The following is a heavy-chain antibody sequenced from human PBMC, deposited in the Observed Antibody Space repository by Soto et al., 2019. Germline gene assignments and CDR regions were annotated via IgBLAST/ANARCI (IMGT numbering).Heavy chain of an antibody. V-gene: IGHV6-1*01. CDR2: TYYRSKWYN. J-gene: IGHJ3*02. CDR1: GDSVSSNSAA. D-gene: IGHD2-15*01. CDR3: ARGYCSGGSCHSGGFAFDI. Sequence: PSQTLSLTCAISGDSVSSNSAAWNWIRQSPSRGLEWLGRTYYRSKWYNDYAVSVKSRITINPDTSKNQFSLQLNSVTPEDTAVYYCARGYCSGGSCHSGGFAFDIWGQGTMVTVSS.